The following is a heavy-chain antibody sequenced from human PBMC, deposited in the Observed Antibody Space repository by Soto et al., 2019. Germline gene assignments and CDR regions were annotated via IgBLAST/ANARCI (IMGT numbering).Heavy chain of an antibody. CDR3: ARTFYGDYSYYYYYMDV. V-gene: IGHV3-21*01. D-gene: IGHD4-17*01. CDR2: ISSSSSYI. J-gene: IGHJ6*03. CDR1: GFTFSSYS. Sequence: LSLPCAASGFTFSSYSMNWVRQAPGKGLEWVSSISSSSSYIYYADSVKGRFTISRDNAKNSLYLQMNSLRAEDTAVYYCARTFYGDYSYYYYYMDVWGKGTTVTVSS.